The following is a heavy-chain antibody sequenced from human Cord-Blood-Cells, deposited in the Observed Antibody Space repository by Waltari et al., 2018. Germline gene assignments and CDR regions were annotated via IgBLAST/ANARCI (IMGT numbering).Heavy chain of an antibody. CDR3: ASPHGSGSYYYFDY. CDR2: IYYSGST. V-gene: IGHV4-59*08. J-gene: IGHJ4*02. CDR1: GGSISSYY. D-gene: IGHD3-10*01. Sequence: QVQLQESGPGLVKPSETLSLTCTVSGGSISSYYWSWIRQPPGKGLEWIGYIYYSGSTNYNPSLKSRVTISVDTSKNQFSLKLSSVTAADTAVYYCASPHGSGSYYYFDYWGQGTLVTVSS.